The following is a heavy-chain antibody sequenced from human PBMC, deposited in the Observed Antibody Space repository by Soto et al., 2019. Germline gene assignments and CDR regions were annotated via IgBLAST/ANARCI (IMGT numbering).Heavy chain of an antibody. CDR1: GFTFSSYG. V-gene: IGHV3-30*18. CDR3: AKAAEEYDSSDTARY. Sequence: GGSLRLSCAASGFTFSSYGMHWVRQAPGKGLEWVAVISYDGSNKYYADSVKGRFTISRDNSKNTLYLQMNSLRAEDTAVYYCAKAAEEYDSSDTARYWGQGNLVTVSS. CDR2: ISYDGSNK. J-gene: IGHJ4*02. D-gene: IGHD3-22*01.